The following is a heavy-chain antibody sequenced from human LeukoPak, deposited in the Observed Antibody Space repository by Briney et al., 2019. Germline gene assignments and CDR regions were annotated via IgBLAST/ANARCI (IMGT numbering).Heavy chain of an antibody. D-gene: IGHD6-13*01. CDR3: ARAAQQLVHIFDY. CDR2: IIPIFGIA. J-gene: IGHJ4*02. Sequence: SVKVSCKASGGTFSIYAISWVRQAPGQGLEWMGRIIPIFGIANYAQKFQGRVTITADKSTSTAYMELSSLRSEDTAVYYCARAAQQLVHIFDYWGQGTLVTVSS. CDR1: GGTFSIYA. V-gene: IGHV1-69*17.